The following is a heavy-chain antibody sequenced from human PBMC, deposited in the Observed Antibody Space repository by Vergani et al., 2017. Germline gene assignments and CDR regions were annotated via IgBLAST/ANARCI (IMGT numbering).Heavy chain of an antibody. CDR3: AREGYCTNGVCPPYGMDV. Sequence: QLQLQESGPGLVKPSETLSLTCTVPGGSISSSSYYWSWIRQPPGKGLEWIGEINQSGSTNYNPSLKSRVTISVDTSKNQFSLKLSSVTAADTAVYYCAREGYCTNGVCPPYGMDVWGQGTTVTVSS. V-gene: IGHV4-39*07. D-gene: IGHD2-8*01. CDR1: GGSISSSSYY. CDR2: INQSGST. J-gene: IGHJ6*02.